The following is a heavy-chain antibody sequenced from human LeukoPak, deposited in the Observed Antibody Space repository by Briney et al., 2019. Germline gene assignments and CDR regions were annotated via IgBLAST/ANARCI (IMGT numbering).Heavy chain of an antibody. V-gene: IGHV3-66*01. Sequence: GGSLRLSCAASGFTFSTPWMHWVRRAPGKGLEWVSIISSAGTTYYADSAKGRFTISRDNSKNTVYLQVNSLRDEDTAVYYCARDLEAANTYYFDYWGQGTMVTVSS. CDR1: GFTFSTPW. CDR3: ARDLEAANTYYFDY. J-gene: IGHJ4*02. D-gene: IGHD6-13*01. CDR2: ISSAGTT.